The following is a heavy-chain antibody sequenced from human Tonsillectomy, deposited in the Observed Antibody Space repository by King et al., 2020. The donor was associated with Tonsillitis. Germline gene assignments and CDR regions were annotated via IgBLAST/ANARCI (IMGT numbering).Heavy chain of an antibody. V-gene: IGHV4-34*01. Sequence: VQLQQWGAGLLKPSETLSLTCAVSGGSFSGHYWSWIRQPPGKGLEWIGEINHSGSTNYNPSLKSRITISVDTSKNYFPLRLSSVTAADTAVYYCAIALTVFGVLIIPGLFDPWGQGTLVTVSS. CDR1: GGSFSGHY. CDR3: AIALTVFGVLIIPGLFDP. CDR2: INHSGST. J-gene: IGHJ5*02. D-gene: IGHD3-3*01.